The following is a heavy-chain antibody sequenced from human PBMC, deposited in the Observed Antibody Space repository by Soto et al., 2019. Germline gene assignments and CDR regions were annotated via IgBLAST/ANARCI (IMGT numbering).Heavy chain of an antibody. CDR1: GRTFSSYA. CDR3: ARSQGSSTSLEIYYYYYYGMDV. D-gene: IGHD2-2*01. V-gene: IGHV1-69*01. CDR2: IIPIPGTA. J-gene: IGHJ6*02. Sequence: QVQLVQSGAEVKKPGSSVKVSCKASGRTFSSYAISWVRQAPGQGLEWMGGIIPIPGTANYAQKFQGRVTITADESTSTAYMELSSLRSEDTAVYYCARSQGSSTSLEIYYYYYYGMDVCGQGTTVTVSS.